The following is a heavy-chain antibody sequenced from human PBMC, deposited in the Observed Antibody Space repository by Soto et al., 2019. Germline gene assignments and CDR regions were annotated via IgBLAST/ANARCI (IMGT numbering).Heavy chain of an antibody. CDR2: ISRSSSTM. CDR1: GFTFSSYN. Sequence: GGSLRLSCVASGFTFSSYNMNWVRQAPGKGLEWVSYISRSSSTMFYADSVKGRFTISRDNAKNSLYLQMNSLRDEDTSVYYCARDSATTETTRNFDYWGQGTLVTVSS. D-gene: IGHD4-17*01. V-gene: IGHV3-48*02. J-gene: IGHJ4*02. CDR3: ARDSATTETTRNFDY.